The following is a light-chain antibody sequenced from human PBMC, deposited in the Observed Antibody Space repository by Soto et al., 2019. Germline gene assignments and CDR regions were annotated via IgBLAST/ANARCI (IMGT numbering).Light chain of an antibody. CDR1: QSVYSN. V-gene: IGKV3-15*01. J-gene: IGKJ1*01. Sequence: EIVRTQSPATLSVPPGESAHLSCRASQSVYSNLAWYQQKPGHAPRLLIYGATTRATGIPARFRGSWSETEFTLTISSLQSEDVAVYYCQHYKTFGQGTKVDIK. CDR2: GAT. CDR3: QHYKT.